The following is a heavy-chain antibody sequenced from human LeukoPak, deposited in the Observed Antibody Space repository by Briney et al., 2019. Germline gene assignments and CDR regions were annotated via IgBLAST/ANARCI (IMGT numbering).Heavy chain of an antibody. CDR1: GGSISSSSYY. CDR3: ARVEGQWLVSYD. V-gene: IGHV4-39*07. CDR2: IYYSGST. J-gene: IGHJ4*02. Sequence: SETLSLTCTVSGGSISSSSYYWGWIRQPPGKGLEWIGGIYYSGSTYYNPSLKSRVTISIDTSKNQFSLKLSSVTAADTAVYYCARVEGQWLVSYDWGQGTLVTVSS. D-gene: IGHD6-19*01.